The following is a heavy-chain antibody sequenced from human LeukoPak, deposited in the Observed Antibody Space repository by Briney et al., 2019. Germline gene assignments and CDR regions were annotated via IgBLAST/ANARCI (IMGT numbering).Heavy chain of an antibody. CDR3: AKEEPLVGATLPFGEV. CDR1: GFTFSTSG. CDR2: IQYDGSNR. Sequence: TGGSLRLSCAASGFTFSTSGMQWVRQAPGKGLEWVAFIQYDGSNRYYADSVKGRFIISRDNPKNTLYLYMNNLRGDDTAVYYCAKEEPLVGATLPFGEVWGQGTLVTVSS. J-gene: IGHJ4*02. D-gene: IGHD1-26*01. V-gene: IGHV3-30*02.